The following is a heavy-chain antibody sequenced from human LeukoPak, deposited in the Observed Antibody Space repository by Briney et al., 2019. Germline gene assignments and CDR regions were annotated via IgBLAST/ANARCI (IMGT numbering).Heavy chain of an antibody. CDR2: IKIDGGEK. V-gene: IGHV3-7*01. CDR3: ARGGLAAANYYYYMDV. CDR1: GFTFSSHW. Sequence: GGSLRLSCAASGFTFSSHWMTWVRQAPGKGLEWVANIKIDGGEKFYVDSVKGRFTISRDNAKNSLYLQRNSLRAEDTAVYYCARGGLAAANYYYYMDVWGKGTTVTVSS. J-gene: IGHJ6*03. D-gene: IGHD3/OR15-3a*01.